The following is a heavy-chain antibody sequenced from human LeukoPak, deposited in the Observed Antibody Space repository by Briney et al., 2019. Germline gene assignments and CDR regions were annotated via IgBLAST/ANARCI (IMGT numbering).Heavy chain of an antibody. D-gene: IGHD3-22*01. CDR1: GYTFTSYD. CDR2: MNPNSGNT. J-gene: IGHJ3*02. Sequence: GASVKVSCKASGYTFTSYDINWVRQATGQGLEWMGWMNPNSGNTGYAQKFQGRVTMTRNTSISTAYMELSSLRSDDTAVYYCATSPYYYDSSGYLRPDAFDIWGQGTMVTVSS. V-gene: IGHV1-8*01. CDR3: ATSPYYYDSSGYLRPDAFDI.